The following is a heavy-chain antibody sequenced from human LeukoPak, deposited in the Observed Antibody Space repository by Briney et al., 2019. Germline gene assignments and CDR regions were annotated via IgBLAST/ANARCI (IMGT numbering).Heavy chain of an antibody. V-gene: IGHV3-23*01. Sequence: GGSLRLSCAASGFTFSSYAMTWVRQTPEKGLQWVPAISGAGGNTYYADSVKGRFTISRDNSKNTLYLQLNSLRAEDTAIYYCAKQRQLIRGGVDYWGQGTQVTVSS. CDR2: ISGAGGNT. CDR3: AKQRQLIRGGVDY. CDR1: GFTFSSYA. D-gene: IGHD6-13*01. J-gene: IGHJ4*02.